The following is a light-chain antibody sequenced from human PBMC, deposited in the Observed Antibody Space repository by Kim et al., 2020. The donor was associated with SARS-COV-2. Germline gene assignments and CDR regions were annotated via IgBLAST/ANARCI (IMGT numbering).Light chain of an antibody. CDR3: QSYDSSNRV. V-gene: IGLV6-57*02. CDR2: EDN. Sequence: GTAVTISGTESSVILVRNYGQWHQQLPSSAPTTVIYEDNQRPSGVPERFSGAIDSSSDSASLTISGLKTEDEADYYCQSYDSSNRVFGGGTQLTVL. J-gene: IGLJ3*02. CDR1: SVILVRNY.